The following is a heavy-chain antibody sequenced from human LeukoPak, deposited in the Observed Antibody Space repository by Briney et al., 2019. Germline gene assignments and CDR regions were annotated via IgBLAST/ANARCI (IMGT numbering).Heavy chain of an antibody. D-gene: IGHD2-2*01. V-gene: IGHV3-7*01. J-gene: IGHJ3*02. CDR1: GFTFSSYW. CDR2: IKQDGSEK. CDR3: ARSDSSTPGDAFDI. Sequence: PGGSLRLSCAASGFTFSSYWMSWVRQAPGKGLEWVANIKQDGSEKYYVDSVKGRFTISRDSAKNSLYLQMNSLRAEDTAVYYCARSDSSTPGDAFDIWGQGTMVTVSS.